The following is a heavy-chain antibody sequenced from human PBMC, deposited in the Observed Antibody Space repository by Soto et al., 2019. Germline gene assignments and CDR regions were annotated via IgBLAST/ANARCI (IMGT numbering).Heavy chain of an antibody. CDR3: ARFGYSYGYEYYYYGMYV. CDR2: IYPGDSDT. Sequence: GESLKISCKGSGYSFTSYWIGWVRQMPGKGLEWMRIIYPGDSDTRYSPSFQGQVTISADKSISTAYLQWSSLKASDTAMYYCARFGYSYGYEYYYYGMYVWGQGTTVTVSS. V-gene: IGHV5-51*01. J-gene: IGHJ6*02. D-gene: IGHD5-18*01. CDR1: GYSFTSYW.